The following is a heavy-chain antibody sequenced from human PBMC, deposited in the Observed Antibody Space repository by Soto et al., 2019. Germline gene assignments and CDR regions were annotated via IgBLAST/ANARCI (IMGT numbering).Heavy chain of an antibody. Sequence: TLSLTCTVSGRSMSGYYWSWIRQPAGERLEWIGRIYTSGTTDFNPSLKGRVTMSVDTSKNQFSLKLTSVTAADTALYYCAREDYYDTGYYVVWGQGNQVTVSS. CDR2: IYTSGTT. J-gene: IGHJ4*02. CDR3: AREDYYDTGYYVV. V-gene: IGHV4-4*07. CDR1: GRSMSGYY. D-gene: IGHD3-9*01.